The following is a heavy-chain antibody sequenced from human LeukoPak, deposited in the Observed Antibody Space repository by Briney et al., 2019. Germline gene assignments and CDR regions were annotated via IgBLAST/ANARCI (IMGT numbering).Heavy chain of an antibody. J-gene: IGHJ4*02. D-gene: IGHD6-6*01. CDR3: AKGPGSSSVDY. Sequence: GRSLRLSCAASGFTFSSYGMHWVRQAPGKGLEWVAVISYDGSNKYYADSVKGRFTISRDNSKNTLYLQMNSLRAEDTAVYYCAKGPGSSSVDYWGQGTLVTVSS. CDR2: ISYDGSNK. V-gene: IGHV3-30*18. CDR1: GFTFSSYG.